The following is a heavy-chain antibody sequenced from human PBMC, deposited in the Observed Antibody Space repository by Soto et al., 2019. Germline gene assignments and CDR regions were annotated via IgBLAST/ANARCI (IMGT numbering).Heavy chain of an antibody. CDR2: IYSGGST. J-gene: IGHJ4*02. Sequence: EVPLVESGGGLVQPGGSLRLSCAASGFTVSSNYMSWVRQAPGKGLEWVSVIYSGGSTYYADSVKGRFTISRDNSKNTLYLQMNSLRAEDTAVYYCARDHYDSSGYYSPFDYWGQGTLVTVSS. CDR3: ARDHYDSSGYYSPFDY. V-gene: IGHV3-66*01. D-gene: IGHD3-22*01. CDR1: GFTVSSNY.